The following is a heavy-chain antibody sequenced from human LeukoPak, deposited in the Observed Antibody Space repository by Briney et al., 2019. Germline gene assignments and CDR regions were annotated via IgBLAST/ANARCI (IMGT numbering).Heavy chain of an antibody. CDR3: ARVRNQRNYFDY. CDR1: GFTVSSNY. CDR2: IYSGGST. V-gene: IGHV3-66*01. Sequence: GGSLRLSCAASGFTVSSNYMSWVRQAPGKGLEWVSAIYSGGSTYYADSVKGRFTISRDNSKNTLYLQMNSLRAEDTAVYYCARVRNQRNYFDYWGQGTLVTVSS. J-gene: IGHJ4*02. D-gene: IGHD2-2*01.